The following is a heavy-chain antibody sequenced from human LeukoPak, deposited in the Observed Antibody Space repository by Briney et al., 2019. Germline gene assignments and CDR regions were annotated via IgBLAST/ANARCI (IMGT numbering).Heavy chain of an antibody. D-gene: IGHD3-10*01. J-gene: IGHJ4*02. CDR1: GFTVSSNY. Sequence: PGGSLRLSCAASGFTVSSNYMSWVRQAPGKGLEWVSVIYSGGSTYHADSVKGRFTISRDNSKNTLYLQMNSLRAEDTAVYYCARDGTYYYGSGSYLIDYWGQGTLVTVSS. V-gene: IGHV3-66*01. CDR3: ARDGTYYYGSGSYLIDY. CDR2: IYSGGST.